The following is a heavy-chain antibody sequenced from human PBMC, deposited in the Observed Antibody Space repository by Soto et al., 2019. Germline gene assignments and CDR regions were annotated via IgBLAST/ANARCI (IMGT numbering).Heavy chain of an antibody. CDR3: ARLPVVVVAELYYSYYGMDV. CDR1: GYSFTSYW. D-gene: IGHD2-15*01. CDR2: IYPGDSDT. J-gene: IGHJ6*02. V-gene: IGHV5-51*01. Sequence: GESLKISCKGSGYSFTSYWIGWVRQMPGKGLEWMGIIYPGDSDTRYSPSFQGQVTISADKSISTAYLQWSSLKATDSAMYYCARLPVVVVAELYYSYYGMDVWGQGMTVTSP.